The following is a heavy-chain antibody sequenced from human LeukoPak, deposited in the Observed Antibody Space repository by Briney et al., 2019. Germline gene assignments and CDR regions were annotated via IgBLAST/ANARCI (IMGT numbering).Heavy chain of an antibody. J-gene: IGHJ6*02. V-gene: IGHV4-34*01. CDR1: GGSFSGYY. CDR2: INHSGST. D-gene: IGHD1-14*01. Sequence: SETLSLTCAVYGGSFSGYYWGWIRQPPGKGLEWIGEINHSGSTNYNPSLKSRVTISVDTSKNQFSLKLSSVTAADTAVYYCARTYYYYGMDVWGQGTTVTVSS. CDR3: ARTYYYYGMDV.